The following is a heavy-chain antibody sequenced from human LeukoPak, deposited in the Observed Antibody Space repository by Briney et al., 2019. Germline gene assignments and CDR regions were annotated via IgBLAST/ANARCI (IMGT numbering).Heavy chain of an antibody. V-gene: IGHV3-23*01. CDR1: GFTFSTYA. CDR2: ISGSDGST. J-gene: IGHJ4*02. Sequence: GGSLRLSCAASGFTFSTYAMRWVRQAPGKGLEWVSSISGSDGSTYYADSVKGRFTISRDNSKNTLYLQMSSLRAEDTAVYYCAKGESHPKYYFDYWGQGTLVTVSS. CDR3: AKGESHPKYYFDY. D-gene: IGHD3-10*01.